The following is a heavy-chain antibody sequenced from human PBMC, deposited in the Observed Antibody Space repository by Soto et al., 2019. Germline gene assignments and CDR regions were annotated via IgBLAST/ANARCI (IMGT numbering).Heavy chain of an antibody. CDR3: ARVYYDSSGYYYAGPFDY. CDR1: GGTFSSYA. Sequence: ASVKVSCKASGGTFSSYAISWVRQAPGQGLEWMGGIIPIFGTANYAQKFQGRVTITADESTSTAYMELSSLRSEDTAVHYCARVYYDSSGYYYAGPFDYWGQGTLVTVSS. D-gene: IGHD3-22*01. CDR2: IIPIFGTA. J-gene: IGHJ4*02. V-gene: IGHV1-69*13.